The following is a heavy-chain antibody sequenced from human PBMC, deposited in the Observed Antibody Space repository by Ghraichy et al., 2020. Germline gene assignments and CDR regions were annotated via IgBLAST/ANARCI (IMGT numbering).Heavy chain of an antibody. CDR2: IYWDDDK. Sequence: SGPTLVQPTQTLTLTCTFSGFSLSTSGVGVGWIRQPPGKALEWLALIYWDDDKRNSPSLKNRLSITKDTSKNQVVLTMTNMDPVDTATYYCAHRLLNPANYYYYYGMDVWGQGTTVTVSS. V-gene: IGHV2-5*02. CDR1: GFSLSTSGVG. CDR3: AHRLLNPANYYYYYGMDV. D-gene: IGHD6-25*01. J-gene: IGHJ6*02.